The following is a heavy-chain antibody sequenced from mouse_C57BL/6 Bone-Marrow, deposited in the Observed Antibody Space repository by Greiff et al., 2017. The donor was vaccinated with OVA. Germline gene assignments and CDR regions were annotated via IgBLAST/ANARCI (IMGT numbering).Heavy chain of an antibody. CDR2: ISIGNGYT. CDR1: GYTFTSYG. V-gene: IGHV1-58*01. CDR3: ARWPTYYYGSSYEYFDV. J-gene: IGHJ1*03. D-gene: IGHD1-1*01. Sequence: VQLQQSGAELVRPGSSVKMSCKTSGYTFTSYGINWVKQRPGQGLEWIGYISIGNGYTEYNEKFKGKATLTSDTSSSTAYMQLSSLTSEDSAIYFCARWPTYYYGSSYEYFDVWGTGTTVTVSS.